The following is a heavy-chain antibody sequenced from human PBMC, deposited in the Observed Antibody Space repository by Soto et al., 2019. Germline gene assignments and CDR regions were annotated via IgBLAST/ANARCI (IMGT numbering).Heavy chain of an antibody. CDR3: ARDERVEGRLEY. CDR2: MSAVNGNT. Sequence: QVQLVQSGAEVKKPGASVKVSCKASGYTFTRYGISWVRQAPGQGLEWMGWMSAVNGNTYYAQKFQGRVTMTTDTSTSTAYMELRSLRSDDTAVYYCARDERVEGRLEYWGQGTLVTVSS. CDR1: GYTFTRYG. J-gene: IGHJ4*02. D-gene: IGHD3-3*01. V-gene: IGHV1-18*01.